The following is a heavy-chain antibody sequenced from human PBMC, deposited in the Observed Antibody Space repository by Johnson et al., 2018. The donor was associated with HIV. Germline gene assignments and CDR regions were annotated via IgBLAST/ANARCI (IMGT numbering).Heavy chain of an antibody. CDR2: ISMSGRTI. V-gene: IGHV3-11*04. CDR3: ARRYCSGGRCLNPNDAFDI. CDR1: GFTFSDYY. Sequence: VQLVESGGGVVQPGRSLRLSCAAPGFTFSDYYMSWIRQAPGKGLEWVSYISMSGRTIYYADSVKGRFTISRDNAKNSLYLQMNSLRADDTAVYYCARRYCSGGRCLNPNDAFDIWGQGTMVTVSS. J-gene: IGHJ3*02. D-gene: IGHD2-15*01.